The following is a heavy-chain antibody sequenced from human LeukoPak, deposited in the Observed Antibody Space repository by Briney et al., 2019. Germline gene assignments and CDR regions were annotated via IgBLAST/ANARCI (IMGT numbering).Heavy chain of an antibody. CDR3: ARTAVQRSYYFDY. J-gene: IGHJ4*02. Sequence: GGSLRLSFAASGFTVSSNYMSWVRQAPGKGLEWVSVIYSGGSTYYADSVKGRFTISRDNSKNTLYLQMNSLRAEDTAVYYCARTAVQRSYYFDYWGQGTLVTVSS. CDR1: GFTVSSNY. CDR2: IYSGGST. V-gene: IGHV3-66*01. D-gene: IGHD2-2*01.